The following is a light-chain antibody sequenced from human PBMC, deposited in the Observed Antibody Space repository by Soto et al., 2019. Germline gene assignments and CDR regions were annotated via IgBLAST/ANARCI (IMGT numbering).Light chain of an antibody. J-gene: IGKJ1*01. CDR2: GAS. CDR1: QSISSSY. CDR3: QQYGMSPWT. Sequence: DIVLTQSPGTLSLSPGERATLSCRASQSISSSYLAWYQQRPGQAPRLLMYGASSRATGIPDRFSGSGSGTAFTLTISRLEPEDFAVYYCQQYGMSPWTFGQGTKVEI. V-gene: IGKV3-20*01.